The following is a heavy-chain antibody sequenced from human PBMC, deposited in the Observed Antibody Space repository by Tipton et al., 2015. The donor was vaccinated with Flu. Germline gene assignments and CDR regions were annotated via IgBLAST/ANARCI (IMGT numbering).Heavy chain of an antibody. D-gene: IGHD6-6*01. CDR1: GFTFSSYS. J-gene: IGHJ6*03. CDR3: ARVRSVLDYYYYYYMDV. V-gene: IGHV3-53*01. CDR2: IYSGGST. Sequence: SLRLSCAASGFTFSSYSMNWVRQAPGKGLEWVSVIYSGGSTYYADSVKGRFTISRDNSKNTLYLQMNSLRAEDTAVYYCARVRSVLDYYYYYYMDVWGKGTTVTVSS.